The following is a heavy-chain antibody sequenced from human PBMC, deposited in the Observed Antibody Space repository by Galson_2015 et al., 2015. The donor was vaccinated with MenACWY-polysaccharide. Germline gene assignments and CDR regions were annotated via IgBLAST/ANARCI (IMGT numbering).Heavy chain of an antibody. V-gene: IGHV3-48*01. Sequence: SLRLGGAASGFTFGSYLMTWVRQAPGKGLVWVSYIGTSSSTISYADSVRGRFTISRDNAENSLYLQMNSLRVDDTAVYYCARGYMVRGGYFDPWGHGTLVTVSS. J-gene: IGHJ4*01. CDR2: IGTSSSTI. CDR3: ARGYMVRGGYFDP. CDR1: GFTFGSYL. D-gene: IGHD3-10*01.